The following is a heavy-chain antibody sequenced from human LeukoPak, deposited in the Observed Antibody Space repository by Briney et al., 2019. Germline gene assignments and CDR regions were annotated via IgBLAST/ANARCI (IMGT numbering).Heavy chain of an antibody. CDR1: GENLSNYL. D-gene: IGHD6-6*01. Sequence: GASVKVSCKSSGENLSNYLITWVRQAPGQGLEWMGGVIPVLETSNYAQKFRGRITMTADESTNTAYMELTGLTSEDTAVYFCARDIFPIAARREDYYYYYYMDVWGKGTTVTVSS. V-gene: IGHV1-69*13. CDR3: ARDIFPIAARREDYYYYYYMDV. J-gene: IGHJ6*03. CDR2: VIPVLETS.